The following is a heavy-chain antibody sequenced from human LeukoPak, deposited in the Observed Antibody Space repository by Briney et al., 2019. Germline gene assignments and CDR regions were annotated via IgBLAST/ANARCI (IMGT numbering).Heavy chain of an antibody. CDR3: ARGGDYYDSSGYIDY. V-gene: IGHV1-69*13. CDR2: IIPIFGTA. D-gene: IGHD3-22*01. CDR1: GGTFSSYA. Sequence: ASVKVSCKASGGTFSSYAISWVRQAPGQGLEWMGGIIPIFGTANYAQKFQGRVTITADESTSTAYMELSSLRSEDTAVYYCARGGDYYDSSGYIDYWGQGTLVTASS. J-gene: IGHJ4*02.